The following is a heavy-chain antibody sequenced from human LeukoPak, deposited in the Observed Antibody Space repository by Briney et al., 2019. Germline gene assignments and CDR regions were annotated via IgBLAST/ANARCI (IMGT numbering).Heavy chain of an antibody. J-gene: IGHJ3*02. Sequence: SETLSLTCTVSGGSISSYYCSWIRQPPGKGLEWIGYIYYSGSTNYNPSLKSRVTISVDTSKNQFSLKLSSVTAADTAVYYCARESGYDFLAFDIWGQGTMVTVSS. V-gene: IGHV4-59*01. CDR2: IYYSGST. CDR1: GGSISSYY. CDR3: ARESGYDFLAFDI. D-gene: IGHD5-12*01.